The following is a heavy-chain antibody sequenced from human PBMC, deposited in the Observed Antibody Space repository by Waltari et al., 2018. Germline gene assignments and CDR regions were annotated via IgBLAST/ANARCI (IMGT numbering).Heavy chain of an antibody. CDR3: AISGFSGGCTSGCYRF. CDR2: LKQDGSEQ. V-gene: IGHV3-7*01. D-gene: IGHD6-19*01. CDR1: GFNFRNYW. Sequence: VQLVESGGGSVQPGGSLRLSCAASGFNFRNYWMSWVRQAPGCFLSWVANLKQDGSEQVYCAAVKGRFSSSRDNAKNSLFLEVNSLRVEDTAVYYCAISGFSGGCTSGCYRFWGQGTLVTVSS. J-gene: IGHJ4*02.